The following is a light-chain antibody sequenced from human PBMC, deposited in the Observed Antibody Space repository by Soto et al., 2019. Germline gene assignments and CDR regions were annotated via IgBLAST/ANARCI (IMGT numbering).Light chain of an antibody. Sequence: QAVVTQPPSVSGAPGQRVTISCTGSSSSIGTTYDVQWYQQLPGTAPKLLIYGNNNRPSGVPDRFSGSKSGTSASLAITGLQAEDEADYYCQSYDSSLSVLVFGGGTKLTVL. V-gene: IGLV1-40*01. J-gene: IGLJ2*01. CDR3: QSYDSSLSVLV. CDR2: GNN. CDR1: SSSIGTTYD.